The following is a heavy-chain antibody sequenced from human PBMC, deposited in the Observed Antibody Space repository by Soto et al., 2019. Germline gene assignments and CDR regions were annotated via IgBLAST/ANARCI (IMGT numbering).Heavy chain of an antibody. CDR2: ISAYNGNT. Sequence: ASVKVSCKASGYTFTSYGISWVRQAPGQGLEWMGWISAYNGNTNYAQKLQGRVTMTTDTSTSTAYMELRSLRSDDTAVYYCARSFCYYDSSGYYYRRLSRPNYFDYWGQGTLVTVS. CDR3: ARSFCYYDSSGYYYRRLSRPNYFDY. V-gene: IGHV1-18*01. J-gene: IGHJ4*02. D-gene: IGHD3-22*01. CDR1: GYTFTSYG.